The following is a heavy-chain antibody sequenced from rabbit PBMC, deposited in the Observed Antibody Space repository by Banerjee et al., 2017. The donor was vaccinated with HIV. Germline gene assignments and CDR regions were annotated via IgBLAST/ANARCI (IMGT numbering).Heavy chain of an antibody. D-gene: IGHD6-1*01. J-gene: IGHJ3*01. CDR1: GFSFSNTYV. V-gene: IGHV1S40*01. CDR3: ARDGVGYGLTFAL. Sequence: QSLEESGGDLVKPGASLTLTCTSSGFSFSNTYVMCWVRQAPGKGLEWIGCINSSSRNVVYASWATGRFTISKTSSTTVTLQMTSLTAADTATYFCARDGVGYGLTFALWGQGTLVTVS. CDR2: INSSSRNV.